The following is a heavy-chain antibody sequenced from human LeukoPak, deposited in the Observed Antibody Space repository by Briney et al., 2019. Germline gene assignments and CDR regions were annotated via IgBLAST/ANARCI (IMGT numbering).Heavy chain of an antibody. CDR3: AREGYNWNDNNYFDY. Sequence: PGGSLRLSCAPSGFSFSNYNMNWVRQAPGKGLEWVSYISRSSSTIKYADSVKGRFTISRDNAKNSLYLQMNSLRAEDTAVYYCAREGYNWNDNNYFDYWGQGTLVTVSS. V-gene: IGHV3-48*04. D-gene: IGHD1-20*01. J-gene: IGHJ4*02. CDR2: ISRSSSTI. CDR1: GFSFSNYN.